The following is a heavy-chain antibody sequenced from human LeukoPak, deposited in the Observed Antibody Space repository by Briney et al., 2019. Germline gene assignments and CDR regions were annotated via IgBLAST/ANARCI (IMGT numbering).Heavy chain of an antibody. CDR1: GFTVSSNY. Sequence: PGGSLRLSCAASGFTVSSNYMSWVRQAPGKGLEWVSSIRDSAGSTYYADSVKGRFSVSRDNSKNMLYLQMNSLRVDDTAVYYCARTNIVGHTGWYFDLWGRGTLVTVSS. D-gene: IGHD1-26*01. V-gene: IGHV3-53*01. CDR2: IRDSAGST. CDR3: ARTNIVGHTGWYFDL. J-gene: IGHJ2*01.